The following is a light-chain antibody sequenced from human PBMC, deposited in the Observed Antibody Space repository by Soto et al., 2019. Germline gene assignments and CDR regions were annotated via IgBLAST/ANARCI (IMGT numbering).Light chain of an antibody. Sequence: QSALTQPASVSGSPGQSISISCTGTSSDGGGYNYVSWYQQHPDKAPKLMIYDVSNRPSGVSNRFSGSKSGNTASLTISGLEAEDEADYYCSSYTSSSTLVVFGGGTQLTVL. V-gene: IGLV2-14*01. J-gene: IGLJ2*01. CDR1: SSDGGGYNY. CDR3: SSYTSSSTLVV. CDR2: DVS.